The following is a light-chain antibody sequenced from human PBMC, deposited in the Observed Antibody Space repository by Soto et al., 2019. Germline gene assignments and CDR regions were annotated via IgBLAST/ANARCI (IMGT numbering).Light chain of an antibody. CDR3: QQYDNPPIT. Sequence: EIVMTQSPATVSVSPGERATRACRATQSVISRLAWYQQKPGQAPRLLIYGASSRATGIPDRFSGTGSETDFTLTISSLEPEDLAVYYCQQYDNPPITFGQGTRLEIK. CDR1: QSVISR. CDR2: GAS. J-gene: IGKJ5*01. V-gene: IGKV3D-15*01.